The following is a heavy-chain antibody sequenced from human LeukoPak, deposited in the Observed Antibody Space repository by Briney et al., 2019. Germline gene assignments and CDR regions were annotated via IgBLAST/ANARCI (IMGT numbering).Heavy chain of an antibody. CDR3: AKGNSGSYSYYFDC. Sequence: GGSLRLSCAASGFIFDEYAMHWDRQAPGKGLEWVSSISWNRGSIAYADSVKGRFTISRDNSKNSPFLQMSGLGPEDTALYYCAKGNSGSYSYYFDCWGQGTLVTVSS. CDR2: ISWNRGSI. D-gene: IGHD1-26*01. CDR1: GFIFDEYA. V-gene: IGHV3-9*01. J-gene: IGHJ4*02.